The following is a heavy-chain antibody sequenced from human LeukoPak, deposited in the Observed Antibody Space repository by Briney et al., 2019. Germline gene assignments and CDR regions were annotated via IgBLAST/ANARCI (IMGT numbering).Heavy chain of an antibody. Sequence: GGSLRLPCTASGFTFSDYWMTWVRQAPGKGPEWVANIKQDGSQRYYVDSVRGRFTISRDNAKNSLFLQMNGLRAEDTAVYFDYWGQGTLVTVSS. V-gene: IGHV3-7*01. CDR3: Y. CDR2: IKQDGSQR. CDR1: GFTFSDYW. J-gene: IGHJ4*02.